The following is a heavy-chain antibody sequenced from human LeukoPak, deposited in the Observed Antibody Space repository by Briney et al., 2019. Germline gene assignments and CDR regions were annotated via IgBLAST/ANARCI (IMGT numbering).Heavy chain of an antibody. Sequence: ASVNVSCKASGGTFSSYAISWVRQAPGQGLECMGWINPNSGGTNYAQKFQGWVTMTRDTSISTAYMELSRLRSDDTAVYYCARAVGPDWNYGVDWFDPWGQGTLVTVSS. D-gene: IGHD1-7*01. J-gene: IGHJ5*02. CDR1: GGTFSSYA. CDR3: ARAVGPDWNYGVDWFDP. V-gene: IGHV1-2*04. CDR2: INPNSGGT.